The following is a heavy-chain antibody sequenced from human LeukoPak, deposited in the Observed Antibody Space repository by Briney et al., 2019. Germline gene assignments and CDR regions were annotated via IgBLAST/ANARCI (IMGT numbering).Heavy chain of an antibody. CDR3: ARSGWGNRQAFDI. CDR1: DYTFTSYG. J-gene: IGHJ3*02. D-gene: IGHD6-19*01. V-gene: IGHV1-18*01. Sequence: ASVKVSCTASDYTFTSYGISWVRQAPGQGLEWMGWISGYNGNTKYAQKVQGRVTMTTDTSTSTAYMELRSLRSDDTAVYYCARSGWGNRQAFDIWGQGTMVTVSS. CDR2: ISGYNGNT.